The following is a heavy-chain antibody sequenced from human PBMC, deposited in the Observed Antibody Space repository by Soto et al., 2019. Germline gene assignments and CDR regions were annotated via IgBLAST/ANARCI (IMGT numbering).Heavy chain of an antibody. Sequence: EVQLLESGGGLVQPGGSLRLSCAASGFPFSNYAMTWVRQAPGKGLEWVSVISGSGNNTYQADSVKGRFTISRDNSTNTLYLQRISLRAEDSAVYFCAKVTVPFLEWLARYYFDYWGQGTLVTVSS. CDR1: GFPFSNYA. CDR2: ISGSGNNT. D-gene: IGHD3-3*02. J-gene: IGHJ4*02. CDR3: AKVTVPFLEWLARYYFDY. V-gene: IGHV3-23*01.